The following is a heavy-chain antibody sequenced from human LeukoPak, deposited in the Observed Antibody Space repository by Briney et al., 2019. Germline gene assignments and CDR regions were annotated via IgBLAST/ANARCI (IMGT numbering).Heavy chain of an antibody. D-gene: IGHD1-14*01. J-gene: IGHJ4*02. Sequence: GGSLRFSCAASGFTFSDYYMSWIRQAPGKGLEWVSYISSSGSTIYYADSVKGRFTISRDNAKNSLYLQMNSLRAEDTAVYYCARSKAGIPRLFDYWGQGTLVTVSS. CDR3: ARSKAGIPRLFDY. CDR2: ISSSGSTI. V-gene: IGHV3-11*01. CDR1: GFTFSDYY.